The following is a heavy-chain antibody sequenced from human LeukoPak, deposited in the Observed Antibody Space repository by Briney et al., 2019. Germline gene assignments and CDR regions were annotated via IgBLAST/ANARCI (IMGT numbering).Heavy chain of an antibody. CDR1: GGSISSGSYY. J-gene: IGHJ4*02. CDR2: IYTSGST. D-gene: IGHD4-17*01. CDR3: ARGEDDYGDYALDY. V-gene: IGHV4-61*02. Sequence: SQTLSLTCTVSGGSISSGSYYWSWIRQPAGKGLEWIGRIYTSGSTNYNPSLKSRVTMSVDTSKNQFPLKLSSVTAADTAVYYCARGEDDYGDYALDYWGQGTLVTVSS.